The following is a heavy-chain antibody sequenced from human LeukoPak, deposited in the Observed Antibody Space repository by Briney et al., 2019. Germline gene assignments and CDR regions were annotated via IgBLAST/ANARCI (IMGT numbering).Heavy chain of an antibody. V-gene: IGHV3-23*01. CDR1: GYTFSSCA. D-gene: IGHD2-2*01. CDR2: ISGSGGRP. Sequence: GGSLRLSCAASGYTFSSCAMSWVRQAPGKGLEWVSAISGSGGRPYYADSVKGRFTISRDNSKNTLYLQINSLRAEDTAVYYCARHPEHGYCSSTSCHESYFDDWGQGTLVTVSS. J-gene: IGHJ4*02. CDR3: ARHPEHGYCSSTSCHESYFDD.